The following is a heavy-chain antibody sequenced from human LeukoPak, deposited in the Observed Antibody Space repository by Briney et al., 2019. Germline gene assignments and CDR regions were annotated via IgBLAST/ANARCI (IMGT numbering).Heavy chain of an antibody. V-gene: IGHV4-34*01. CDR3: ARSYWNGPYYFDY. D-gene: IGHD1-1*01. J-gene: IGHJ4*02. CDR2: INHSGST. CDR1: GGSFSGYY. Sequence: SETLSLTCAVYGGSFSGYYWSWIRQPPGKGLEWIGEINHSGSTNYNPSLQSRVTISVDTSKNQFSLKLSSVTAADTAVYYCARSYWNGPYYFDYWGQGTLVTVSS.